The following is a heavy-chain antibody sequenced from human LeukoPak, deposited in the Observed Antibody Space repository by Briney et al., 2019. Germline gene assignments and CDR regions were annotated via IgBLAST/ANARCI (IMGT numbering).Heavy chain of an antibody. V-gene: IGHV4-31*03. CDR3: ARVYCSSTSCYLSAFDI. CDR2: IYYSGST. CDR1: GGSISTGGHY. Sequence: SETLSLTCTVSGGSISTGGHYWSWIRQHPGTGLEWIGYIYYSGSTYYNPSLKSRVTISVDTSKNQFSLKLSSVTAADTAVYYCARVYCSSTSCYLSAFDIWGQGTMVTVSS. D-gene: IGHD2-2*01. J-gene: IGHJ3*02.